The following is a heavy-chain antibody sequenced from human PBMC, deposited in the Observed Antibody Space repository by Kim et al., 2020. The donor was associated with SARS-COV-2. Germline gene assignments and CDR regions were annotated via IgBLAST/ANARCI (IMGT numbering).Heavy chain of an antibody. CDR3: AKGRLLPSIEMANRGDAFDI. CDR1: GFTFSSYG. CDR2: ISYDGSNK. J-gene: IGHJ3*02. V-gene: IGHV3-30*18. D-gene: IGHD2-21*01. Sequence: GGSLRLSCAASGFTFSSYGMHWVRQAPGKGVEWVAVISYDGSNKYYVDSVKGRFTISRDNSKNTLYLQMNSLRAEDTAVYYCAKGRLLPSIEMANRGDAFDIWGQGTMVTVSS.